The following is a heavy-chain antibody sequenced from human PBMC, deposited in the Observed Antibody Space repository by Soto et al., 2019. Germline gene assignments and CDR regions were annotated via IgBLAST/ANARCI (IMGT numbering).Heavy chain of an antibody. V-gene: IGHV1-69*13. Sequence: GASVKVSCKASGGTFSSYAISWVRQAPGQGLEWMGGIIPIFGTANYAQKFQGRVTITADESTSTAYMELSSLRSEDTAVYYCARLYYYDSSGYRMANDAFDIWGQGTMVTVSS. CDR1: GGTFSSYA. CDR3: ARLYYYDSSGYRMANDAFDI. CDR2: IIPIFGTA. D-gene: IGHD3-22*01. J-gene: IGHJ3*02.